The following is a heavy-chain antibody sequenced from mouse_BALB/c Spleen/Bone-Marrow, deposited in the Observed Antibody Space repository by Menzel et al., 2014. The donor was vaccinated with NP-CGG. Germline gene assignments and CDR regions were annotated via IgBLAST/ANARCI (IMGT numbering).Heavy chain of an antibody. J-gene: IGHJ4*01. V-gene: IGHV1S137*01. D-gene: IGHD2-14*01. CDR1: GYTFTYHA. CDR3: ARSGKVRNAMDY. CDR2: ISGYYGDA. Sequence: QVQLQQSGAKLVRPGVSVKISCKGSGYTFTYHAMHWVKRSHAKSLEWIGLISGYYGDAIYNQKFKGKATMTVDKSSSTAYMELARLTSEDSAIYYCARSGKVRNAMDYWGQGTSVTVSS.